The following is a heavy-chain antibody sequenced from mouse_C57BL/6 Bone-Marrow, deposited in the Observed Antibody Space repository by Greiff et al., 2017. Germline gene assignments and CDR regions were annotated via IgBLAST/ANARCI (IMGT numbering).Heavy chain of an antibody. Sequence: VQLQQPGAELVKPGASVKVSCKASGYTFTSYWMHWVKQRPGQGLEWIGRINPSDSDTNYNQKFKGKATLTVDKSSSTAYMQLSSLTSEDSAVYYGAINYCGSYWYFDVWGTGTTVTFSS. CDR3: AINYCGSYWYFDV. J-gene: IGHJ1*03. CDR2: INPSDSDT. V-gene: IGHV1-74*01. D-gene: IGHD1-3*01. CDR1: GYTFTSYW.